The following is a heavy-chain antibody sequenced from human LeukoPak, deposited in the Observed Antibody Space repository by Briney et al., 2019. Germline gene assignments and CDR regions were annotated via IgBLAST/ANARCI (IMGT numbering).Heavy chain of an antibody. CDR2: IYHSGST. D-gene: IGHD2-15*01. V-gene: IGHV4-30-4*01. Sequence: PSETLSLTCSVSGDSTTSGDYYWTWIRQSPGEGLEWLGYIYHSGSTLYHPSLESRLSLSVDTSKNQFSLTLTSVTAADSAVFYCARGVRGRKWYYFDSWGRGTLVTVSS. CDR3: ARGVRGRKWYYFDS. CDR1: GDSTTSGDYY. J-gene: IGHJ4*02.